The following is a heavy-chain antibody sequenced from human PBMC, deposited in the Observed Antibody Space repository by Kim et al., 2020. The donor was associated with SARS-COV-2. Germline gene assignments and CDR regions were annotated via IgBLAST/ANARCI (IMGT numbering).Heavy chain of an antibody. D-gene: IGHD2-2*02. CDR2: IIPIFGTA. Sequence: SVKVSCKASGGTFSSYAISWVRQAPGQGLEWMGGIIPIFGTANYAQKFQGRVTITADESTSTAYMELSSLRSEDTAVYYCARAGIHQNLYPQYYFDYWGQGTLVTVSS. CDR1: GGTFSSYA. V-gene: IGHV1-69*13. CDR3: ARAGIHQNLYPQYYFDY. J-gene: IGHJ4*02.